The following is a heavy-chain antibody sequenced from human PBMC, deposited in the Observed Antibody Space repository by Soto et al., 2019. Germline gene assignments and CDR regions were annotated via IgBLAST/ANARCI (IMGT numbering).Heavy chain of an antibody. Sequence: ASVKVSCKVSGYTLTELSMHWVRQAPGKGLEWMGGFDPEDGETIYAQKFQGRVTMTEDTSTDTAYMELSSLRSEDTAVYYCATDLLWFGDGFRDYWGQGTLVTVSS. V-gene: IGHV1-24*01. CDR3: ATDLLWFGDGFRDY. CDR1: GYTLTELS. CDR2: FDPEDGET. D-gene: IGHD3-10*01. J-gene: IGHJ4*02.